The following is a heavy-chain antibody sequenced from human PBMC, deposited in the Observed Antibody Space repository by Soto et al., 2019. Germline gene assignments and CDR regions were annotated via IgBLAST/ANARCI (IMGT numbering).Heavy chain of an antibody. CDR3: ARSKGNYCSGMDV. CDR1: GDRVSSNSAA. CDR2: TYYRSKWYH. J-gene: IGHJ6*02. V-gene: IGHV6-1*01. Sequence: SQTLSLTCAISGDRVSSNSAAWNWIRQSPSRGLEWLGRTYYRSKWYHDYAGSVKSRITINPDTSKNQFSLQLNSVTPEDTAVYYCARSKGNYCSGMDVWGQGTSVTVSS.